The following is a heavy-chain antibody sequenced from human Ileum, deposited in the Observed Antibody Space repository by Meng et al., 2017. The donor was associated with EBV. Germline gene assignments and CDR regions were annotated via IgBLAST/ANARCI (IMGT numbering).Heavy chain of an antibody. CDR3: ASHRPFGEWYSLDH. V-gene: IGHV4-39*01. Sequence: QGQLRESGPELVKPSETLLLPCRVSGGSLSSTRSYWGWVRQPPGKGLEWIGTVYFTGSTYYNPSLKSRVSISVDTSKNQFSLELNSVTAADTAVYYCASHRPFGEWYSLDHWGQGTLVTVSS. CDR2: VYFTGST. CDR1: GGSLSSTRSY. J-gene: IGHJ4*02. D-gene: IGHD3-10*01.